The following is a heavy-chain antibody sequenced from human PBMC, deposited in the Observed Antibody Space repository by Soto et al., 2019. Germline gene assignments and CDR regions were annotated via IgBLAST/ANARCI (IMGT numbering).Heavy chain of an antibody. CDR2: ISGSGGST. Sequence: EVQLLESGGGLVQPGGSLRLSCAASGFTFSSYAMSWVRQAPGKGLEWVSAISGSGGSTYYADSVKGRFTISRDNSQNTLYLQMNSLRAEDTAVYYCAKTHSSSWDIDYWGQGTLVTVSS. D-gene: IGHD6-13*01. V-gene: IGHV3-23*01. J-gene: IGHJ4*02. CDR3: AKTHSSSWDIDY. CDR1: GFTFSSYA.